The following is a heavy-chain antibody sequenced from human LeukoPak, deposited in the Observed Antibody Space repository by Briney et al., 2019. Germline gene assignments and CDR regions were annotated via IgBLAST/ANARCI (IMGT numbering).Heavy chain of an antibody. V-gene: IGHV3-23*01. D-gene: IGHD3-16*01. Sequence: PGGSLRLSCAASGFTFSSYAMSWVRQAPGKGLEWVSAISGSGGSTYYADSVKGRFTISRDNALNSLYLQMNSLRAEDTGVYYCARDVVSFFDYWGQGTLVTVSS. CDR1: GFTFSSYA. CDR2: ISGSGGST. J-gene: IGHJ4*02. CDR3: ARDVVSFFDY.